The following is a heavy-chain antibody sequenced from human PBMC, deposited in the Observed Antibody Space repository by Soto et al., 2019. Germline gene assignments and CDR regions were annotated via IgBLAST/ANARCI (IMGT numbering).Heavy chain of an antibody. Sequence: ASVKVSCKASGYTFSGPYIYWIRQAPGQGLEWMGWIDPNSGGTEFAQKFQGRVTLTRATSISTVYMELNSLRSDDTGVYYCARDGRTHSHGVDVWGQGTAVNVSS. CDR2: IDPNSGGT. V-gene: IGHV1-2*02. CDR1: GYTFSGPY. CDR3: ARDGRTHSHGVDV. D-gene: IGHD1-26*01. J-gene: IGHJ6*01.